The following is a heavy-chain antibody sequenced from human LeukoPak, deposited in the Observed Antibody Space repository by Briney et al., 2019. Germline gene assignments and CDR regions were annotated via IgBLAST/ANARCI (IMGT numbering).Heavy chain of an antibody. CDR3: AKDSPSRTATTEVPVDY. Sequence: GGSLILSCAASGFTFSDYTMNWVRQAPGKGLEWVSSISSSSSYIYFANSVRGRFTIYRDNAKNSLYLQMNSLRAEDTAVYYCAKDSPSRTATTEVPVDYWGQGTLVTVSS. V-gene: IGHV3-21*01. D-gene: IGHD5-24*01. CDR2: ISSSSSYI. J-gene: IGHJ4*02. CDR1: GFTFSDYT.